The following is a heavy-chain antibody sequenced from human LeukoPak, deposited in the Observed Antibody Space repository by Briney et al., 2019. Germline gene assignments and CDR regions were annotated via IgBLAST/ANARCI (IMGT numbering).Heavy chain of an antibody. CDR1: GGSISSSSYY. J-gene: IGHJ4*02. CDR2: IYYSGST. D-gene: IGHD6-13*01. V-gene: IGHV4-39*07. Sequence: SETLSLTCTVSGGSISSSSYYWGWIRQPPGKGLEWIGSIYYSGSTYYNPSLKSRVTISVDTSKNQFSLKLSSVTAADTAVYYCARDKLVKGIDYWGQGTLVTVSS. CDR3: ARDKLVKGIDY.